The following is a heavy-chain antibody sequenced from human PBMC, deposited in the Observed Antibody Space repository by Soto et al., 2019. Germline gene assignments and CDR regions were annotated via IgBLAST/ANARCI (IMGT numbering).Heavy chain of an antibody. J-gene: IGHJ4*02. D-gene: IGHD4-17*01. CDR2: IYYSGST. Sequence: KGLEWIGYIYYSGSTNYNPSLKSRVTITVDTSKNQFSLKLSSVTAADTAVYYCARHTPLDANDYGDYFFDYWGQGTLVTVTS. V-gene: IGHV4-59*08. CDR3: ARHTPLDANDYGDYFFDY.